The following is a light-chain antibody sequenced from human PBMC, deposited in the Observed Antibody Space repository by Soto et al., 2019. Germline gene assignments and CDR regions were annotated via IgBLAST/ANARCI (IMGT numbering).Light chain of an antibody. J-gene: IGLJ1*01. Sequence: SYELAQPPSVSVSPGQTASITCGGDNXGTKSVHWYQQRPGQAPVLVVYDDKKRPSGIPERFSGSNSGNTATLTISRVETGDEADYYCQVCERFSDHNFVFRDRTKVTVL. V-gene: IGLV3-21*02. CDR3: QVCERFSDHNFV. CDR2: DDK. CDR1: NXGTKS.